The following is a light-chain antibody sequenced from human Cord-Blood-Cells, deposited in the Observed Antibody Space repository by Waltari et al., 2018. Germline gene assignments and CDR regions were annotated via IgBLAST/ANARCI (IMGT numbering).Light chain of an antibody. V-gene: IGKV1-5*03. CDR2: QAY. CDR1: QSISSR. J-gene: IGKJ1*01. CDR3: QQYNSYWT. Sequence: DIQMTQSPSTLSASVGDRVTNTCRASQSISSRLAWYQQKPGKAPKLLIYQAYSLESGVPSRFSGSGSGTEFTLTISSLQPDDFATYYCQQYNSYWTFGQGTKVEIK.